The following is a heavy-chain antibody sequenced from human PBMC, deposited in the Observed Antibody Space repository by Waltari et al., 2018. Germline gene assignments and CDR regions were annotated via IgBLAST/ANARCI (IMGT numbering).Heavy chain of an antibody. D-gene: IGHD3-16*01. CDR2: TYYRSRWYN. CDR1: GDSVSSKTAA. V-gene: IGHV6-1*01. CDR3: ARDPPDGYTYFDY. Sequence: QVQLQQSGPGLVKPSQTLSLTCAISGDSVSSKTAAWNWIRQSPSGGLEWLGRTYYRSRWYNKYAVSVKSRITINQDTSKNQFSLQLSSVTPEDTAVYYCARDPPDGYTYFDYWGQGTLVTVSS. J-gene: IGHJ4*02.